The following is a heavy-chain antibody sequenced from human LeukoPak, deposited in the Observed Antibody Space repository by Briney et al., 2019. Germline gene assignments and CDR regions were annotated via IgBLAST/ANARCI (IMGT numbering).Heavy chain of an antibody. V-gene: IGHV3-33*01. J-gene: IGHJ3*01. CDR1: GFSFSNSG. CDR2: IWYDGSNE. D-gene: IGHD3-10*02. Sequence: GGSLRLSCAASGFSFSNSGMHWVRQAPGKGLEWVAVIWYDGSNEYYADAVKGRFTISRDNSKNTVHLQMNSLRVEDTSVYYCAREISMFVNAYDLWGQGTLVTVAS. CDR3: AREISMFVNAYDL.